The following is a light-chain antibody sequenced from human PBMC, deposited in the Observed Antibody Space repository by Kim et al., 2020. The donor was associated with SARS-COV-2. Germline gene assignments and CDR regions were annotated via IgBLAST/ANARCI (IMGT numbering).Light chain of an antibody. V-gene: IGLV7-46*01. J-gene: IGLJ3*02. CDR3: LLSYSVPRV. CDR2: DTN. CDR1: TGAVTTGHY. Sequence: PGGTVTLTCGSSTGAVTTGHYPVWFQQKPGQAPRTLIYDTNNRHSWTPARFSASLLGGKAALTLSGAQPEDEADYYCLLSYSVPRVFGGGTQLTVL.